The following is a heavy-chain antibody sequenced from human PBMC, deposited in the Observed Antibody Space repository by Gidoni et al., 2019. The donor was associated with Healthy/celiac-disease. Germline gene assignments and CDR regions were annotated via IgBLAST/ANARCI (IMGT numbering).Heavy chain of an antibody. J-gene: IGHJ5*02. CDR1: GFTFSSYG. CDR2: ISYDGSNK. CDR3: AKNRVGARNWFDP. V-gene: IGHV3-30*18. Sequence: QVQLVESGGGVVQPGRSLRLSCAASGFTFSSYGMHWVRQAPGKGLEWVAVISYDGSNKYYADSVKGRFTISRDNSKNTLYLQMNSLRAEDTAVYYCAKNRVGARNWFDPWGQGTLVTVSS. D-gene: IGHD1-26*01.